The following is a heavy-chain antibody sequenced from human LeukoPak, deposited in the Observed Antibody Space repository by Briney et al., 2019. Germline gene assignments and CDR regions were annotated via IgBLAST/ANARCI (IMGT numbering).Heavy chain of an antibody. V-gene: IGHV4-39*07. J-gene: IGHJ3*02. Sequence: SETLSLTCTVSGGSISSNIYHWGWIRQPPGKGLEWIGTIPYSGSAYYNPSLKSRVTISVDTSKNQFSLKLSSVTAADTAVYYCASSVEMATIDAFDIWGQGTMVTVSS. CDR3: ASSVEMATIDAFDI. CDR1: GGSISSNIYH. D-gene: IGHD5-24*01. CDR2: IPYSGSA.